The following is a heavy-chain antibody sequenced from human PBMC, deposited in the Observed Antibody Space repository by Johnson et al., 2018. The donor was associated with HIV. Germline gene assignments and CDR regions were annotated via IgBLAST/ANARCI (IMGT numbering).Heavy chain of an antibody. CDR1: GFIFSDYY. D-gene: IGHD1-26*01. J-gene: IGHJ3*02. CDR3: AMERMGGFDI. CDR2: ISSSGSTI. V-gene: IGHV3-11*04. Sequence: QVQLVESRGGFIQPAGSLRLSCAAPGFIFSDYYMTWIRQAPGKGLAWVSSISSSGSTIYSADPVKGRFIISRDNAKNTLYVQMNRLRDEDTAVYYCAMERMGGFDIWGQGTMVTVSS.